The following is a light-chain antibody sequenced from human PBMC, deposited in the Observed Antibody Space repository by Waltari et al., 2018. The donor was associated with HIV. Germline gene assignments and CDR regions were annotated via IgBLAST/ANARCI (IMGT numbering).Light chain of an antibody. Sequence: SYELTQPLSLSVALGKTAPFPCGGDKIGSKRVRGYQQRPGQAPVVVIYKESGRPSGIPERFSAANSGNTATLIISGVQVGDEAVFYCQVWDGSTGVFGGGTKLTVL. CDR3: QVWDGSTGV. J-gene: IGLJ3*02. CDR1: KIGSKR. CDR2: KES. V-gene: IGLV3-9*01.